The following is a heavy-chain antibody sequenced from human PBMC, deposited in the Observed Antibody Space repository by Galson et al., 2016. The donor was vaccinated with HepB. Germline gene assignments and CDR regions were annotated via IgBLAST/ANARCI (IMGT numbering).Heavy chain of an antibody. J-gene: IGHJ4*02. D-gene: IGHD3-16*01. CDR3: ATRGGSRWDFDY. CDR1: GFTLSNSW. V-gene: IGHV3-7*03. CDR2: IKQAGSEK. Sequence: SLRLSCAGSGFTLSNSWMNWVRQAPGQGLEWVATIKQAGSEKYYVDSVKGRFTISRDNAKNSLYLQMTSLRAEDTAVYYCATRGGSRWDFDYWGQGTLVTVSS.